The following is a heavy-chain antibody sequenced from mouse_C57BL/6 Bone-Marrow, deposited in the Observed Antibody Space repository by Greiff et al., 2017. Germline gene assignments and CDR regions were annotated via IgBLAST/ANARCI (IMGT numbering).Heavy chain of an antibody. CDR1: GYTFTSYW. V-gene: IGHV1-64*01. J-gene: IGHJ2*01. CDR2: IHPNSGST. D-gene: IGHD1-1*01. Sequence: VQLQQPGAELVKPGASVKLSCKASGYTFTSYWMHWVKQRPGQGLEWIGMIHPNSGSTNYNEKFKSKATLTVDKSSSTAYMQLSSLTSEDSAVYYCARSGITTVPYYFDDWGQGTTLTVSS. CDR3: ARSGITTVPYYFDD.